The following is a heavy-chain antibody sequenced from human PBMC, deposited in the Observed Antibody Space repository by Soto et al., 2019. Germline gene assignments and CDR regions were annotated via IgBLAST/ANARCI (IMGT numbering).Heavy chain of an antibody. D-gene: IGHD3-16*01. V-gene: IGHV3-23*01. CDR3: ARRGGAFGY. CDR2: ITGSGSTT. J-gene: IGHJ4*02. CDR1: GFTFSSYA. Sequence: EVQLMESRGGLVQPGGSLRLSCAASGFTFSSYAMSWVRQAPGKGLEWVSVITGSGSTTYYADSVKGRFTISRDNSKNTLYLQMNSLRAEDTAVYYCARRGGAFGYCGQGTLVTVSS.